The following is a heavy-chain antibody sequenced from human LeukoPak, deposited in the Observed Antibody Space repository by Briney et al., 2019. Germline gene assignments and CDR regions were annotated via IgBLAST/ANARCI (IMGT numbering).Heavy chain of an antibody. CDR1: GGTFSSYA. V-gene: IGHV1-69*01. D-gene: IGHD2-15*01. Sequence: GALVKVSCKASGGTFSSYAISWVRQAPGQGLEWMGGIIPIFGTANYAQKFQGRVTITADESTSTAYMELSSLRSEDTAVYYCARGVVLHYYYYMDVWGKGTTVTVSS. CDR3: ARGVVLHYYYYMDV. CDR2: IIPIFGTA. J-gene: IGHJ6*03.